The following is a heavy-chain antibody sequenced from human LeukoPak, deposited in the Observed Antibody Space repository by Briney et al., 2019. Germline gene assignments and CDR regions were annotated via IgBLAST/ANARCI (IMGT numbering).Heavy chain of an antibody. D-gene: IGHD6-19*01. Sequence: ASVKVSCTTSGYSFTHYAISWVRQAPGQGLEWMGWISTYNGDTKYAQKLQGRFTMTSDTSTSTVYMELRSLTSDDTAVYYCARDPSNTSGWYIYFDFWGQGTLVTVSS. V-gene: IGHV1-18*01. J-gene: IGHJ4*02. CDR1: GYSFTHYA. CDR3: ARDPSNTSGWYIYFDF. CDR2: ISTYNGDT.